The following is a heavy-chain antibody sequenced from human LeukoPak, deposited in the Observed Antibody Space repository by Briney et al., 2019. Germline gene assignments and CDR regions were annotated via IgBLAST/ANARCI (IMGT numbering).Heavy chain of an antibody. D-gene: IGHD6-19*01. Sequence: GGSVRLSCAASGFTFSSYWMSWLRQAPGKGREWVANIKQDGSEKYYVDSVKGRFTISRDNAKNSLYLQMNRLRAEDTAVYNCARDGRGIGVEWGQETLVTVSS. CDR3: ARDGRGIGVE. CDR1: GFTFSSYW. CDR2: IKQDGSEK. V-gene: IGHV3-7*01. J-gene: IGHJ4*02.